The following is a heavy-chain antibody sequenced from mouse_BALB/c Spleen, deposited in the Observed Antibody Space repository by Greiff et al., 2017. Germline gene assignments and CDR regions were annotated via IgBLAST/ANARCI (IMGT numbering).Heavy chain of an antibody. CDR3: AMITTWFAY. V-gene: IGHV14-3*02. D-gene: IGHD2-4*01. CDR2: IDPANGNT. Sequence: EVQVVESGAELVKPGASVKLSCTASGFNIKDTYMHWVKQRPEQGLEWIGRIDPANGNTKYDPKFQGKATITANTSSNTAYLQLSSLTSEDTAVYYCAMITTWFAYWGQGTLVTVSA. CDR1: GFNIKDTY. J-gene: IGHJ3*01.